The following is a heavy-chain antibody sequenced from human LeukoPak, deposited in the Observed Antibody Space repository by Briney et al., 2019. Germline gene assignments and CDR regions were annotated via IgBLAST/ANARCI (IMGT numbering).Heavy chain of an antibody. Sequence: PGGSLRLSCAASGFTFSSYAMHWVRQAPGKGLEWVAVISYDGSNKYYADSVKGRFTISRDNSKNTLYLQMNSLRAEDTAVYYCARGRYYYDSSGYYRGYYFDYWGQGTLVTASS. V-gene: IGHV3-30-3*01. J-gene: IGHJ4*02. CDR1: GFTFSSYA. D-gene: IGHD3-22*01. CDR3: ARGRYYYDSSGYYRGYYFDY. CDR2: ISYDGSNK.